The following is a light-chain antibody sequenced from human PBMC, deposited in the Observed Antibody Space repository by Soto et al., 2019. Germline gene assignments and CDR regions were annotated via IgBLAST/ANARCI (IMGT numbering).Light chain of an antibody. V-gene: IGLV2-14*01. CDR2: EVR. CDR1: SSDVGGYNY. J-gene: IGLJ1*01. CDR3: SSLTGSTPLYV. Sequence: QSVLTQPASVSGSPGQSITISCTGTSSDVGGYNYVSWYQQHPGKAPKLMIYEVRNRPSGVSNRFSGSKSGNTASLTISGLQAEDEADYYCSSLTGSTPLYVFGTGTKVTVL.